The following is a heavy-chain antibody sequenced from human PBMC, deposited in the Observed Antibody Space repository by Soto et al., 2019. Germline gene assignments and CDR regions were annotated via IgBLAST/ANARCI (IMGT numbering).Heavy chain of an antibody. CDR3: ARGVGYDSSGSFDY. CDR2: IIPIFGTA. V-gene: IGHV1-69*13. J-gene: IGHJ4*02. Sequence: ASVKVSCKASGGTFSSYAISWVRLAPGQGLEWMGGIIPIFGTANYAQKFQGRVTITADESTSTAYMELSSLRSEDTAVYYCARGVGYDSSGSFDYWGQGTLVTVSS. D-gene: IGHD3-22*01. CDR1: GGTFSSYA.